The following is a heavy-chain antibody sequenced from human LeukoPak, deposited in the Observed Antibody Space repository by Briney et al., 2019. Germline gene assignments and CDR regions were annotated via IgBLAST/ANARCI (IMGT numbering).Heavy chain of an antibody. J-gene: IGHJ5*02. CDR2: LNHRGST. CDR1: GVSLWGYH. CDR3: ARGVPTNFGVVTFRNWFDP. V-gene: IGHV4-34*01. Sequence: SETLSHTCALYGVSLWGYHWSCLPPPPGGGLEWRGELNHRGSTNYNPPLKRRVTISGDTSKKHFSLALSSVTAADTPVYYCARGVPTNFGVVTFRNWFDPWGQGTLVTVSS. D-gene: IGHD3-3*01.